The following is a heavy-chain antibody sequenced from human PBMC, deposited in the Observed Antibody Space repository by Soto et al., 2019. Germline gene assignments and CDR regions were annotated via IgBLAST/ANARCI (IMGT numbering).Heavy chain of an antibody. CDR3: ARARAAAGKFRYYYYMDV. D-gene: IGHD6-13*01. CDR1: GYTFTSYD. CDR2: MNPNSGNT. V-gene: IGHV1-8*01. J-gene: IGHJ6*03. Sequence: SVKVSCKASGYTFTSYDINWVRQATGQGLEWMGWMNPNSGNTGYAQKFQGRVTMTRNTSISTAYTELSSLRSEDTAVYYCARARAAAGKFRYYYYMDVWGKGTTVTVSS.